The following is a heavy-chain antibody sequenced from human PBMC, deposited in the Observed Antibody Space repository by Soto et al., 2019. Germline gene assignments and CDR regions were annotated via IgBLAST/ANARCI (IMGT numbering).Heavy chain of an antibody. J-gene: IGHJ5*02. D-gene: IGHD6-19*01. Sequence: QVQLVESGGGVVQPGRSLRLSFAASGFTFSSYVMHWVRQAPGKGLEWVAVISYDGSDKYYADSVKGRFTISRDNSKNTLYLQMNSLRTEDTAVYYCARAIAVAGTYLKWFDPWGQGTMVTVS. CDR1: GFTFSSYV. CDR3: ARAIAVAGTYLKWFDP. V-gene: IGHV3-30-3*01. CDR2: ISYDGSDK.